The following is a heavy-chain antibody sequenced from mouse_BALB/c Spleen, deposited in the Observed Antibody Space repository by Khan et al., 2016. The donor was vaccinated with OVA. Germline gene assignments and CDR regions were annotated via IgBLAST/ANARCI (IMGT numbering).Heavy chain of an antibody. CDR1: GYTFTNYG. CDR2: INTYTGEP. Sequence: QIQLVQSGPELKKPGETVKISCKASGYTFTNYGMNWVKQAPGKGLKWMGWINTYTGEPTYADDFKGRFVFSLETSASTAYLQISNLKNEDMTTXCCARISYDWYSDVWGAGTTVTVSS. J-gene: IGHJ1*01. V-gene: IGHV9-1*02. CDR3: ARISYDWYSDV. D-gene: IGHD2-12*01.